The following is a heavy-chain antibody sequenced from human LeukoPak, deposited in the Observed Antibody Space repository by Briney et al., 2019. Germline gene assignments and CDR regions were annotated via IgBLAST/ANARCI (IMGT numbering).Heavy chain of an antibody. V-gene: IGHV3-21*01. J-gene: IGHJ4*02. D-gene: IGHD1-7*01. Sequence: GGSLRLSCAASGFTFSDYYMNWVRQAPGKGLEWVSSISSSSSYIYYADSVKGRFTISRDNAKNSLYLQMNSLRAEDTAVYYCAREDWNYVHVDYWGQGTLVTVSS. CDR1: GFTFSDYY. CDR3: AREDWNYVHVDY. CDR2: ISSSSSYI.